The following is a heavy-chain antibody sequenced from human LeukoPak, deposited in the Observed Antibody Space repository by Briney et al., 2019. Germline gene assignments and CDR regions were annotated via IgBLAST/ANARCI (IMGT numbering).Heavy chain of an antibody. D-gene: IGHD5-18*01. Sequence: PSETLSLTCTVSGGSISSSSYYWGWIRQPPGKGLEWIGSIYYSGSTYYNPSLKSRVTISVDTSKNQFSLKLSSVTAADTAVYYCANLLPRGPFQHWGQGTLVTVSS. V-gene: IGHV4-39*07. CDR1: GGSISSSSYY. CDR3: ANLLPRGPFQH. J-gene: IGHJ1*01. CDR2: IYYSGST.